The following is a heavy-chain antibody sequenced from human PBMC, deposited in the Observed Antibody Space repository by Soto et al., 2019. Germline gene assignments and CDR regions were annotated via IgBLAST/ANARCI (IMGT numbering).Heavy chain of an antibody. J-gene: IGHJ6*02. CDR1: GFTFSSYS. Sequence: PGWSLRLSCAASGFTFSSYSMNWVRQAPGKGLEWVSYISSSSSTIYYADSVKGRFTISRDNAKNSLYLQMNSLRDEDTAVYYCARPQYSSSSYGMDVWGQGTTGTVSS. D-gene: IGHD6-6*01. V-gene: IGHV3-48*02. CDR3: ARPQYSSSSYGMDV. CDR2: ISSSSSTI.